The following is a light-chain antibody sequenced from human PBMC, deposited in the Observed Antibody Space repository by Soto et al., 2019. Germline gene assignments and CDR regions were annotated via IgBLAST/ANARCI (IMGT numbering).Light chain of an antibody. CDR1: SSNIKTNG. CDR2: SNS. Sequence: QPVLAQPTSASGTPGQTVTISCSGGSSNIKTNGVSWYQQVPGAAPKLLIYSNSQRPSGAPDRFSGSKSGTSASLAISGLQSEDEATYHCLTWDDSLNGLIFGGGTKLTVL. V-gene: IGLV1-44*01. J-gene: IGLJ2*01. CDR3: LTWDDSLNGLI.